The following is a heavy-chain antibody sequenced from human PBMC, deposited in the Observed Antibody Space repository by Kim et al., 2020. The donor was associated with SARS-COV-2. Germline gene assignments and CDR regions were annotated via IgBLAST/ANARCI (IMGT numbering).Heavy chain of an antibody. J-gene: IGHJ5*02. CDR3: ATAPPSIAAAGWFDP. Sequence: ASVKVSCKVSGYTLTELSMHWVRQAPGKGLEWMGGFDPEDGETIYAQKFQGRVTMTEDTSTDTAYMELSSLRSEDTAVYYCATAPPSIAAAGWFDPWGQGTLVTVSS. V-gene: IGHV1-24*01. CDR1: GYTLTELS. CDR2: FDPEDGET. D-gene: IGHD6-13*01.